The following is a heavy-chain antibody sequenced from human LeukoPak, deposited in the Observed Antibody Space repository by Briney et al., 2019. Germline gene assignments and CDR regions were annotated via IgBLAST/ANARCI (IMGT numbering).Heavy chain of an antibody. CDR2: INPNSGGT. CDR3: ARVRCSGGSCYSDY. V-gene: IGHV1-2*02. D-gene: IGHD2-15*01. J-gene: IGHJ4*02. Sequence: ASVKVSCKSSGYTFTGYYMHWVRQAPAQGLEWMGWINPNSGGTNYAQKFQGRVTMTRDTSISTDYMQLSRLRSDDTAVYDCARVRCSGGSCYSDYWGEGTRVTVSS. CDR1: GYTFTGYY.